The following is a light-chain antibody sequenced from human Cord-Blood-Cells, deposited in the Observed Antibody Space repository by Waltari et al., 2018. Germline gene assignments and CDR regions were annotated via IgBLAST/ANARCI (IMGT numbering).Light chain of an antibody. CDR1: QSISSW. CDR3: QQYNSYLFT. Sequence: DIQMTQSPSTLSASVGDRVTITCRASQSISSWLAWYQQKPGKAPKLLIYDASSLESGVPARFSGSGSGTEFTLTISSLQPDDFATYYCQQYNSYLFTFGQGTKLQ. V-gene: IGKV1-5*01. CDR2: DAS. J-gene: IGKJ2*01.